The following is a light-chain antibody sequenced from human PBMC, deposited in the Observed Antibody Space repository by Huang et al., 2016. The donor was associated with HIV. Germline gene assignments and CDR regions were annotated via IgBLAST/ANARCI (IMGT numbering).Light chain of an antibody. CDR1: QSVSNS. CDR2: GAS. J-gene: IGKJ2*01. CDR3: QQYNNWPPLYT. Sequence: EIVMTQSPVTLSVSPGESATLSCRASQSVSNSVAWYQQKPGQVTRLLIYGASTSATGIPGRFSGSGSGTDFTLTISSLQSEDFAVYYCQQYNNWPPLYTFGQGTKLEIK. V-gene: IGKV3-15*01.